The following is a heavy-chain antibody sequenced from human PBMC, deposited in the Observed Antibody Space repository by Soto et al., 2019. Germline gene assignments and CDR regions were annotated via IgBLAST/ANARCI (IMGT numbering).Heavy chain of an antibody. V-gene: IGHV4-4*02. Sequence: QVQLQESGPGLVKPSGPLSPTSAVPGGSISSSNGWSGVRQPPGKGRGWIGEIYHSGSTNYNPSLKSRVTISVDKSKNQFSLKLSSVTAADTAVYYCARVRAGIAAAGHFDYWGQGTLVTVSS. CDR1: GGSISSSNG. CDR2: IYHSGST. CDR3: ARVRAGIAAAGHFDY. J-gene: IGHJ4*02. D-gene: IGHD6-13*01.